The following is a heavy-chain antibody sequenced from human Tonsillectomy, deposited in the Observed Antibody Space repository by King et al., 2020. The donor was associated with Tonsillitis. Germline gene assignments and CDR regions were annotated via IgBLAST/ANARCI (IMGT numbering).Heavy chain of an antibody. Sequence: QLQESGPGLVKPSETLSLTCTVSGGSISSYYWSWIRQPPGKGLEWIGYIYYSGSTNYNPSLKSRVTISVDTSNNQFSLKLSYVTAADTAVYYCARVQSRIQLWLGYWGQGTLVTVSA. CDR1: GGSISSYY. CDR3: ARVQSRIQLWLGY. V-gene: IGHV4-59*01. CDR2: IYYSGST. D-gene: IGHD5-18*01. J-gene: IGHJ4*02.